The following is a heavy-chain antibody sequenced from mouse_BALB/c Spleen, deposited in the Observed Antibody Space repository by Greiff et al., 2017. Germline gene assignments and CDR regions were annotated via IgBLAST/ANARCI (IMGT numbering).Heavy chain of an antibody. CDR2: INPSNGRT. J-gene: IGHJ4*01. D-gene: IGHD2-3*01. Sequence: QVQLKQPGAELVKPGASVKLSCKASGYTFTSYWMHWVKQRPGQGLEWIGEINPSNGRTNYNEKFKSKTTLTVDKSSSTAYMQLSSLTSEDSAVYYCARWVYDGYSLDYWGQGTSVTVSS. CDR1: GYTFTSYW. V-gene: IGHV1S81*02. CDR3: ARWVYDGYSLDY.